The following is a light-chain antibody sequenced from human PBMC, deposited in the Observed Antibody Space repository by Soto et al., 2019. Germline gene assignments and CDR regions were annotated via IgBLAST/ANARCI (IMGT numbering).Light chain of an antibody. CDR3: QQYNNWPLT. J-gene: IGKJ4*01. V-gene: IGKV3-15*01. CDR2: GAS. CDR1: QSVSSN. Sequence: EIVLTQSPATLSLSPGERATLSCRASQSVSSNLAWYQQKPGQAPRLLIYGASTRATGIPARFSGSGSGTGFTLTISSLQSEDFAVYYCQQYNNWPLTFGGGTKVDIK.